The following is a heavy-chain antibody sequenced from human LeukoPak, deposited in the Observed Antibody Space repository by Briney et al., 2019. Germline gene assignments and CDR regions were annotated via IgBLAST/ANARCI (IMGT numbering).Heavy chain of an antibody. Sequence: ASVKVPCKASGYTFTRYGISWVRQAPGQGLEWMGGINTYNGNTDYAQKLQGRVTMTTDTSTSTAYMELRSLRSDDTALYDCATNYYDSSGYYSIDYWGQGTLVTVSS. CDR2: INTYNGNT. CDR1: GYTFTRYG. CDR3: ATNYYDSSGYYSIDY. V-gene: IGHV1-18*01. J-gene: IGHJ4*02. D-gene: IGHD3-22*01.